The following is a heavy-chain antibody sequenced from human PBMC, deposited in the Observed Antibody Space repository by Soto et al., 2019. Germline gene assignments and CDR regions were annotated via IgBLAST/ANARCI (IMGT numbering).Heavy chain of an antibody. D-gene: IGHD2-2*01. J-gene: IGHJ4*02. CDR3: ARGVLPAVSYFEY. CDR1: GFTFSTYT. V-gene: IGHV3-23*01. CDR2: ITGSGSDT. Sequence: GGSVRLSCAASGFTFSTYTMTWVRQAPGKGLEWVSSITGSGSDTYYADSVKGRFTISRDIFKDTLYVQMNSLRAEDTAVYYCARGVLPAVSYFEYWGQGTLVTVSS.